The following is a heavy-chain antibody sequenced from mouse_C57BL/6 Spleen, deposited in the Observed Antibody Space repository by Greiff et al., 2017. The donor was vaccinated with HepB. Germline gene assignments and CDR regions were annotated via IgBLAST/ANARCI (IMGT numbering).Heavy chain of an antibody. D-gene: IGHD1-1*01. V-gene: IGHV1-4*01. CDR2: INPSSGYT. Sequence: QVQLQQSGAELARPGASVKMSCKASGYTFTSYTMHWVKQRPVQGLEWIGYINPSSGYTKYNQKFKDKATLTADKSSSTAYMQLSSLTSEDSAVYYCASPITTVVATRYYFDYWGQGTTLTVSS. J-gene: IGHJ2*01. CDR1: GYTFTSYT. CDR3: ASPITTVVATRYYFDY.